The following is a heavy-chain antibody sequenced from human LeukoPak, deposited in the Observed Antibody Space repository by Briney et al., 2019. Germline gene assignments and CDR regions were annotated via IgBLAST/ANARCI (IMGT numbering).Heavy chain of an antibody. CDR2: INSDGSST. V-gene: IGHV3-74*01. CDR1: GFTVSSNY. J-gene: IGHJ4*02. D-gene: IGHD6-19*01. Sequence: GGSLRLSCAASGFTVSSNYMSWVRQAPGKGLVWVSRINSDGSSTTYADSVKGRFTISRDNAKNTLYLQMNSVRGEDTAVYYCARDPGSVAGTKDFDYWGQGTLVTLSS. CDR3: ARDPGSVAGTKDFDY.